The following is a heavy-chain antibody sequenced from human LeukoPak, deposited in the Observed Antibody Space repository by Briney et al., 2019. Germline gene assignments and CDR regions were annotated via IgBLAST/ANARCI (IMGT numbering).Heavy chain of an antibody. CDR3: ATALTSSIAAFFDY. CDR2: FDPADGET. J-gene: IGHJ4*02. Sequence: ASVKVSCKVSGYTLSELSMHWVRQAPEIGLEWMGGFDPADGETIYAQKFQGRLTMTEDTSTDTASMELSSLRSEDTAVYYCATALTSSIAAFFDYWGQGTLVTVSS. CDR1: GYTLSELS. V-gene: IGHV1-24*01. D-gene: IGHD6-6*01.